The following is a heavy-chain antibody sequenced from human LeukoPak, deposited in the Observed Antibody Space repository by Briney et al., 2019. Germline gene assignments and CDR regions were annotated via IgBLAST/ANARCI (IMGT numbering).Heavy chain of an antibody. D-gene: IGHD2-15*01. Sequence: GGSLRLSCAASGFTFSSYAMNWVRQAPGKGLEWVSRINSDGSDTSYADSVKGRFTISRDNSKNTLYLQMNSLRAEDTAVYYCANGRGCSGGSCYGIYFQHWGQGTLVTVSS. CDR2: INSDGSDT. J-gene: IGHJ1*01. CDR3: ANGRGCSGGSCYGIYFQH. CDR1: GFTFSSYA. V-gene: IGHV3-74*01.